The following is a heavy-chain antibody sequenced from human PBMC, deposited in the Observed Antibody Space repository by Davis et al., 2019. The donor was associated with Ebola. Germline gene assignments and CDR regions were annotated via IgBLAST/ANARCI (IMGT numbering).Heavy chain of an antibody. CDR3: ARDGESRGYSYGTFDY. V-gene: IGHV4-34*01. CDR2: INHSGST. CDR1: GGSFSGYY. D-gene: IGHD5-18*01. Sequence: PSETLSLTCAVHGGSFSGYYWSWIRQPPGKGLEWIGEINHSGSTNYNPSLKSRVTISVDTSKNQFSLKLSSVTAADTAVYYCARDGESRGYSYGTFDYWGQGTLVTVSS. J-gene: IGHJ4*02.